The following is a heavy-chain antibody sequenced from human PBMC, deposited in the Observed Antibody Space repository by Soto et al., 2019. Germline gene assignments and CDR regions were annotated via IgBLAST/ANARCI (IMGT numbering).Heavy chain of an antibody. V-gene: IGHV5-51*01. D-gene: IGHD2-2*01. CDR3: ARLPAAILTAFDI. J-gene: IGHJ3*02. CDR1: GYSFAKYW. Sequence: PGESLKISCRGSGYSFAKYWIGWVRQMPGKGLELVGIIYPDESDIKYSPSFQGQVTISADKSINTAHLQWSSLKASDTAMYYCARLPAAILTAFDIWGQGTMVTVSS. CDR2: IYPDESDI.